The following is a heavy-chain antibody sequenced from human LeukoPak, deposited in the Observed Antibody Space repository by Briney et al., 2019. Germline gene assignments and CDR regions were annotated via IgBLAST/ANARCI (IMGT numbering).Heavy chain of an antibody. J-gene: IGHJ6*04. Sequence: GGSLRLSCAASGFTFSSYWMHWVRQAPGKGLLWVSRINNDGGSTYYADSVKGRFTISRDNAKNSLYLQMNSLRAEDTAVYYCAELGITMIGGVWGKGTTVTISS. V-gene: IGHV3-74*01. CDR2: INNDGGST. D-gene: IGHD3-10*02. CDR1: GFTFSSYW. CDR3: AELGITMIGGV.